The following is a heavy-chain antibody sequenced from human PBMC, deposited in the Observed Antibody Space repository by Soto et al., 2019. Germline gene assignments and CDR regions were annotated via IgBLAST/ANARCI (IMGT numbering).Heavy chain of an antibody. CDR1: GYTFTSYA. D-gene: IGHD6-19*01. CDR2: INAGNGNT. Sequence: KVSCKASGYTFTSYAMHWVRQAPGQRLEWMGWINAGNGNTKYSQKFQGRVTITRDTSASTAYMELSSLRSEDTAVYYCAREASFSGWTNEYFQHWGQGTLVTVSS. J-gene: IGHJ1*01. CDR3: AREASFSGWTNEYFQH. V-gene: IGHV1-3*01.